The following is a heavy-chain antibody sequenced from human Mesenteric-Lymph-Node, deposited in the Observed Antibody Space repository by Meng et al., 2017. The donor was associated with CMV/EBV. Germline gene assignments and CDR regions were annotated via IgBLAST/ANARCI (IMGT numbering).Heavy chain of an antibody. V-gene: IGHV4-34*01. CDR2: INHSGST. J-gene: IGHJ4*02. Sequence: GSFSGYYWSWIRQPPGKGLEWIGEINHSGSTNYNPSLKSRVTISVDTSKNQFSPKLSSVTAADTAVYYCARGLGYCSSTSCYLYFDYWGQGTLVTVSS. CDR3: ARGLGYCSSTSCYLYFDY. CDR1: GSFSGYY. D-gene: IGHD2-2*01.